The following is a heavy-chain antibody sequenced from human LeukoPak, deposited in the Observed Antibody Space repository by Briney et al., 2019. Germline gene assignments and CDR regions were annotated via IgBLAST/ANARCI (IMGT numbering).Heavy chain of an antibody. J-gene: IGHJ4*02. D-gene: IGHD3-16*02. CDR1: GFIFSNYA. CDR3: ARGYPVPFDY. CDR2: INHSGST. V-gene: IGHV4-34*01. Sequence: PGGSLRLSCAASGFIFSNYAMSWIRQPPGKGLEWIGEINHSGSTNYNPSLKSRVTISVDTSKNQFSLKLSSVTAADTAVYYCARGYPVPFDYWGQGTLVTVSS.